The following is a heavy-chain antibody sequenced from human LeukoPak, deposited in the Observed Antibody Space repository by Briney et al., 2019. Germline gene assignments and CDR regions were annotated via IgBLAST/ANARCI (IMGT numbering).Heavy chain of an antibody. D-gene: IGHD2-15*01. Sequence: ASVKVSCKASGYTFTNYDINWVGHATGQGPEWMGWMNPKSGNTGYAQKFQGRVTMTRNTSISTAYMELSSLRSDDTAVYYCARDQDIVVVVAALRQREMGGFDPWGQGTLVTVSS. J-gene: IGHJ5*02. V-gene: IGHV1-8*01. CDR2: MNPKSGNT. CDR3: ARDQDIVVVVAALRQREMGGFDP. CDR1: GYTFTNYD.